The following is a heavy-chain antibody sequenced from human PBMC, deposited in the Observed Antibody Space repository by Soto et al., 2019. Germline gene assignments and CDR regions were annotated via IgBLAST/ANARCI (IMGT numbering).Heavy chain of an antibody. D-gene: IGHD5-12*01. CDR1: GFTFSSYA. CDR3: ARDLGEWLQFFDY. J-gene: IGHJ4*02. CDR2: ISYDGSNK. V-gene: IGHV3-30-3*01. Sequence: QVQLVESGGGVVQPGRSLRLSCAASGFTFSSYAMHWVRQAPGKGLEWVAVISYDGSNKYYADSVKGRFTISRDNSKNTLYLQMNSLRAEDTAVYYCARDLGEWLQFFDYWGQGTLVTVSS.